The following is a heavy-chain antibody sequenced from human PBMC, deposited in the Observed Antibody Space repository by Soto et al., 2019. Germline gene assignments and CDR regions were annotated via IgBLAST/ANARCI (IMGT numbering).Heavy chain of an antibody. CDR1: GFTFSSYG. J-gene: IGHJ3*02. Sequence: GGSLRLSCAASGFTFSSYGMHWVRQAPGKGLEWVAVISYDGSNKYYADSVKGRFTISRDNSKNTLYLQMNSLRAEDTAVYYCAKAAEWEGIQWPPDAFDIWGQGTMVTVSS. V-gene: IGHV3-30*18. D-gene: IGHD1-26*01. CDR3: AKAAEWEGIQWPPDAFDI. CDR2: ISYDGSNK.